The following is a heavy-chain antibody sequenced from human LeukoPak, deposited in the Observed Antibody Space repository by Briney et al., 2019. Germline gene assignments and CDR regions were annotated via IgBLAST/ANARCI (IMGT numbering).Heavy chain of an antibody. Sequence: SETLSLTCAVSGGSISSGCYSWSWIRQPPGKGLEWIGYIYHSGSTYYNPSLKSRVTISVDRSKNQFSLKLSSVTAADTAVYYCARDRDGYNSRYFDLWGRGTLVTVSS. V-gene: IGHV4-30-2*01. J-gene: IGHJ2*01. CDR3: ARDRDGYNSRYFDL. D-gene: IGHD5-12*01. CDR1: GGSISSGCYS. CDR2: IYHSGST.